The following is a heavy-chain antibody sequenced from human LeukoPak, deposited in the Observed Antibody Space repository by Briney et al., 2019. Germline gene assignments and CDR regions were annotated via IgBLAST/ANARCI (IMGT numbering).Heavy chain of an antibody. CDR1: GFTFSSYA. D-gene: IGHD2-15*01. Sequence: PGGSLRLSCAASGFTFSSYAMTWVRQAPGKGLEWVANIKEDGSETYYVDSVKGRFTISRDNAKKSLYLQMNSLRAEDTAVYYCARDKEADEGSKFDYWGQGTLVTVSS. J-gene: IGHJ4*02. CDR2: IKEDGSET. CDR3: ARDKEADEGSKFDY. V-gene: IGHV3-7*03.